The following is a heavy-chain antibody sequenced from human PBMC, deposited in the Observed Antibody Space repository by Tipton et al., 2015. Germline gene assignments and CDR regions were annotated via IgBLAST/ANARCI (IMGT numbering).Heavy chain of an antibody. CDR3: AKERTYYGFWSGYYQGAFDS. CDR1: GFTFSSYV. Sequence: SLRLSCAASGFTFSSYVMSWVRQAPGKGLEWVSVISDSGGSPYYADSGKGRFTISRDNSKKTLYLQMNSLRAEDTAVYYCAKERTYYGFWSGYYQGAFDSWGQGTLVTVSS. V-gene: IGHV3-23*01. D-gene: IGHD3-3*01. CDR2: ISDSGGSP. J-gene: IGHJ4*02.